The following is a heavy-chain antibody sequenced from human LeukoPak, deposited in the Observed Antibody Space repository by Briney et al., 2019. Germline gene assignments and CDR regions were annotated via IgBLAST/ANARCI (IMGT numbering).Heavy chain of an antibody. D-gene: IGHD3-22*01. Sequence: GRSLRLSCAASGFTFSSYAMHWVRQAPGKGLEWVAVISYDGSNKYYADSVKGRFTISRDNSKNTLYLQMNSLRAEDTAAYYCARDHQGITMIVVVITSGLDYWGQGTLVTVSS. V-gene: IGHV3-30-3*01. CDR3: ARDHQGITMIVVVITSGLDY. J-gene: IGHJ4*02. CDR2: ISYDGSNK. CDR1: GFTFSSYA.